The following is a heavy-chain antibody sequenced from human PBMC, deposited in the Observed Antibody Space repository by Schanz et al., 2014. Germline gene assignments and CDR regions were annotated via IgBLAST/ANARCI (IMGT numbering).Heavy chain of an antibody. Sequence: QVQLVQSGAEVKKPGSSVTVSCKASGGTFSSFAIFWVRQAPGQGLEWMGTIIPILEITNYAQKFQGRVTITADKSTSTAYMELSNLRSEDTAVYYCARAGQDYSDSSGYATYYFGNWGQGTLVTVSS. CDR1: GGTFSSFA. CDR3: ARAGQDYSDSSGYATYYFGN. J-gene: IGHJ4*02. CDR2: IIPILEIT. V-gene: IGHV1-69*04. D-gene: IGHD3-22*01.